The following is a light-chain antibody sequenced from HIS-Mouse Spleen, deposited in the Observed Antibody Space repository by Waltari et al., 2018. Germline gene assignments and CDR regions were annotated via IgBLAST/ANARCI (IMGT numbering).Light chain of an antibody. J-gene: IGLJ3*02. V-gene: IGLV2-23*01. CDR2: EGS. CDR3: CSYAGSSTWV. CDR1: SSDVGSYNL. Sequence: QSALTQPASVSGSPGQSITISCTGTSSDVGSYNLVSSYQQHPGKAPKLMSYEGSKRPSGVSNRFSGSKSGNTAALTISGLHAEDEADYYCCSYAGSSTWVFGGGTKLTVL.